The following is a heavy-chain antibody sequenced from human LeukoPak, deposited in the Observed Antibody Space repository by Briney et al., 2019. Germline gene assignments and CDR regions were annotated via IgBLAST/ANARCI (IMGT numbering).Heavy chain of an antibody. J-gene: IGHJ5*02. Sequence: PSETLSLTCSVSGGSINNRNYYWGWIRQPPGKGLEWIGSIYYSGSTYYHPSLKSRVTISIDMSKNQFSLKVTSVTAADTAIYYCARTKEEFNPYNWFDPWGQGTLVTVSS. CDR3: ARTKEEFNPYNWFDP. D-gene: IGHD3-10*01. V-gene: IGHV4-39*07. CDR2: IYYSGST. CDR1: GGSINNRNYY.